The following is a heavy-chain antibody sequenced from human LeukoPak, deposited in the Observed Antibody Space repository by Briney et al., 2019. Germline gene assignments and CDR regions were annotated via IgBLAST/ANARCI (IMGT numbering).Heavy chain of an antibody. CDR3: AREAPLVGATTFDY. Sequence: SETLSLTCTVSGGSISTYYWSWIRQPPGKGLEWIGYIYDSGRTNYNPSLKSRVTISVDTSKNQFSLKLSSVTAADTAVYYCAREAPLVGATTFDYWGQGTLVTVSS. D-gene: IGHD1-26*01. CDR2: IYDSGRT. J-gene: IGHJ4*02. CDR1: GGSISTYY. V-gene: IGHV4-59*01.